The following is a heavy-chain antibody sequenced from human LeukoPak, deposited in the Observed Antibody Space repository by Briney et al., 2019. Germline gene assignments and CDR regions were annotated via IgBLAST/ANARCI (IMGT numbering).Heavy chain of an antibody. CDR2: ISSSSNYV. J-gene: IGHJ6*02. V-gene: IGHV3-21*06. D-gene: IGHD6-13*01. CDR3: ARDPRGAAGTYGMDV. CDR1: GFTFSSYS. Sequence: AGGPLRLSCAASGFTFSSYSMNWVRQAPGKGLEWVSSISSSSNYVFYADSVKGRITISRDSAKNSLYLQINSLRAEDTAVYYCARDPRGAAGTYGMDVWGQGTTVTVSS.